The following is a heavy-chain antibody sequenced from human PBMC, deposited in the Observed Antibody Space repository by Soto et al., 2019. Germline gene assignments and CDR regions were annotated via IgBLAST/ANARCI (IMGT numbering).Heavy chain of an antibody. CDR2: IIPIFGTA. V-gene: IGHV1-69*13. CDR3: ASAYGGKKGYYYYGMDV. D-gene: IGHD4-17*01. J-gene: IGHJ6*02. Sequence: GASVKVSCKASGGTFSSYAISWARQAPGQGLEWMGGIIPIFGTANYAQKFQGRVTITADESTSTAYMELSSLRSEDTAVYYCASAYGGKKGYYYYGMDVWGQGTTVTVSS. CDR1: GGTFSSYA.